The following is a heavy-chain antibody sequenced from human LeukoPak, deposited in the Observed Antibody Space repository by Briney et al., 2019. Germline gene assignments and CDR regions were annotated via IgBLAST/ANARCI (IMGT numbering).Heavy chain of an antibody. D-gene: IGHD2-15*01. J-gene: IGHJ4*02. V-gene: IGHV1-69*13. CDR1: GGTFSSYA. Sequence: SVNVSCKASGGTFSSYAISWVRQAPGQGPEWMGGIIPIFGTANYAQKFQGRVTITADESTSTAYMELSSLRSQDTAVYYCARGYCSGGSCYREEYYFDYWGQGTLVTVSS. CDR3: ARGYCSGGSCYREEYYFDY. CDR2: IIPIFGTA.